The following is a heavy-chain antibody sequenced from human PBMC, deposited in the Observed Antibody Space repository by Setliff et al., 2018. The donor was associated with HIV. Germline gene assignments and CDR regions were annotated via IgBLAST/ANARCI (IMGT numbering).Heavy chain of an antibody. V-gene: IGHV4-34*01. J-gene: IGHJ1*01. CDR1: GGSLSGQY. CDR3: XXGIKFLI. Sequence: SETLSLTCAVYGGSLSGQYWSWIRQPPGKGLEWVGEISYSGSTNYNPPLKSRLIISIDTSKNQFSLKLKSVTVADTATYYCXXGIKFLIWGQGTLVTVSS. CDR2: ISYSGST. D-gene: IGHD3-10*01.